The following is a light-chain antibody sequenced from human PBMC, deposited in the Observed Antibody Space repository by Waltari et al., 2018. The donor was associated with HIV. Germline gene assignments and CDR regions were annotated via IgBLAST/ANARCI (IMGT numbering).Light chain of an antibody. CDR2: EKN. V-gene: IGLV1-51*02. CDR1: SSNIENNY. J-gene: IGLJ3*02. CDR3: GTWDGCLSASV. Sequence: QPVLTQSPSVSAAPGQPVTISCYGSSSNIENNYVSWYQRFPGTAPKLLIFEKNKRPSGIPDRFSGSKSGPSATLGITGLQTGDEADYYCGTWDGCLSASVFGGGTKLTVL.